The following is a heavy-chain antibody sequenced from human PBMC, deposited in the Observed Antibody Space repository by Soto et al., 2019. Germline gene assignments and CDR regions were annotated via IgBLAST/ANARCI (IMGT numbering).Heavy chain of an antibody. CDR1: GGSVSSGSYY. CDR2: IYYSGST. V-gene: IGHV4-61*01. Sequence: PSETLSLTCTVSGGSVSSGSYYWSWIRQPPGKGLEWIGYIYYSGSTNYNPSLKSRVTISVDTSKNQFSLKLSSVTAADTAVYYCASSYCGGDCYPGWGYFHHWGQGTLVTVSS. J-gene: IGHJ1*01. D-gene: IGHD2-21*02. CDR3: ASSYCGGDCYPGWGYFHH.